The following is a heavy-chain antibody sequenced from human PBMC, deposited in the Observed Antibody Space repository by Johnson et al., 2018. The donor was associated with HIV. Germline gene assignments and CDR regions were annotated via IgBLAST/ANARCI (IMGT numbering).Heavy chain of an antibody. CDR2: IRYDGSSK. D-gene: IGHD3-3*01. CDR3: AKPYYDFWSGYYEYNAFDI. CDR1: GFTFSSYG. V-gene: IGHV3-30*02. Sequence: QVQLVESGGGVVQPGGSLRLSCAASGFTFSSYGMYWVRQAPGKGLEWVAFIRYDGSSKYYADSVKGRFTISRDNSKNTLNLQMNSLRDEDTAVYYCAKPYYDFWSGYYEYNAFDIWGQGTMVTVSS. J-gene: IGHJ3*02.